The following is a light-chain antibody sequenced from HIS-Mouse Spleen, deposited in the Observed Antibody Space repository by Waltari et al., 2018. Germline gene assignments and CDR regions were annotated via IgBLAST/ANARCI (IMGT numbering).Light chain of an antibody. CDR2: AAS. CDR3: QQLNSYPPT. J-gene: IGKJ1*01. Sequence: DIQLTQSTSSLSASVRDRVTITCRASQGISSYLAWYQQKPGKAPKLLIYAASTLQSGVPSRFSGSGSGTEFTLTISSLQPEDFATYYCQQLNSYPPTFGQGTKVEIK. V-gene: IGKV1-9*01. CDR1: QGISSY.